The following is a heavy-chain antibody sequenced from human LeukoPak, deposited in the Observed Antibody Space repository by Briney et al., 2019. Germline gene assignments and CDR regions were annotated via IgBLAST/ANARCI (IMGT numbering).Heavy chain of an antibody. D-gene: IGHD3-22*01. CDR1: GFTFDDYC. J-gene: IGHJ6*02. Sequence: SGGSLRLSCAASGFTFDDYCMSWVRQAPGKGLECVSGTNWSGGSTGYADSVKGRFTISRDNAKNSLYLQMNSLRAEDTALYYCARGKGYYYDSSGPAYGMDVWGQGTTVTVSS. CDR3: ARGKGYYYDSSGPAYGMDV. V-gene: IGHV3-20*04. CDR2: TNWSGGST.